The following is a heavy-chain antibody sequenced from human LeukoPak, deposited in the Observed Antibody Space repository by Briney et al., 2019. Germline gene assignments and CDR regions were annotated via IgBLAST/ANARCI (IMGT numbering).Heavy chain of an antibody. CDR3: AKDMARPGWDTLVGDYYYGMDV. V-gene: IGHV3-9*01. Sequence: GRSLRLSCAASGFTFDDYAMHWVRQAPGKGLEWVSGISWNSGSMDYADSVKGRFTISRDNAKNSLYLQMNSLRAEDTALYYCAKDMARPGWDTLVGDYYYGMDVWGQGTTVTVSS. J-gene: IGHJ6*02. CDR1: GFTFDDYA. D-gene: IGHD1-26*01. CDR2: ISWNSGSM.